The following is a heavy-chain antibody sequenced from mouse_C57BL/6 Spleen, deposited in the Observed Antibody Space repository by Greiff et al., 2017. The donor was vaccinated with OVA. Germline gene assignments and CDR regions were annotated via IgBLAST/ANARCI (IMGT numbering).Heavy chain of an antibody. CDR2: IYPGDGDT. CDR1: GYAFSSSW. D-gene: IGHD1-1*01. V-gene: IGHV1-82*01. Sequence: VKLMESGPELVKPGASVKISCKASGYAFSSSWMNWVKQRPGKGLEWIGRIYPGDGDTNYNGKFKGKATLTADKSSSTAYMQLSSLTSEDSAVYCCARGGSSQAWFAYWGQGTLVTVSA. CDR3: ARGGSSQAWFAY. J-gene: IGHJ3*01.